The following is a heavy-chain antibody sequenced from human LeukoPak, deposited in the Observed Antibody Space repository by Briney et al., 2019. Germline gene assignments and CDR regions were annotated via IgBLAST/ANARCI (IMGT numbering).Heavy chain of an antibody. CDR2: IYYNGNT. D-gene: IGHD1-26*01. J-gene: IGHJ5*02. V-gene: IGHV4-59*08. CDR3: ARREGSTGGYNWFDP. CDR1: GTSINSYY. Sequence: PSETLSLTCSVSGTSINSYYYSWIRQPPGKGLEWIGYIYYNGNTNYNPSLKSRVTILVDTSKNQFSLKLNSVTAADTAVYYCARREGSTGGYNWFDPWGQGTLVTVSS.